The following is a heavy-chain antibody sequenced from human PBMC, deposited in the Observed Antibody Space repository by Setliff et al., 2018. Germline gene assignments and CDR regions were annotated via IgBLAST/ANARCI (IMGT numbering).Heavy chain of an antibody. D-gene: IGHD6-19*01. J-gene: IGHJ4*02. V-gene: IGHV1-46*01. Sequence: ASVKVSCKASGYTFTSYAMHWVRQAPGQRLEWMGIINPSGGSTSYAQKFQGRVTMTEDTSTDTAYMELSSLRSDDTAVYYCARDSEWLVLYFDYWGQGTLVTVSS. CDR3: ARDSEWLVLYFDY. CDR2: INPSGGST. CDR1: GYTFTSYA.